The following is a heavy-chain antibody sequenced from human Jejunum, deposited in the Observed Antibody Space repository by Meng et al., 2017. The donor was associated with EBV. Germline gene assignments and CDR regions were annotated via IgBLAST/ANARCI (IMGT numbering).Heavy chain of an antibody. CDR2: IKSKTQGGTT. CDR3: VSAWVDP. J-gene: IGHJ5*02. CDR1: GFTFSNAW. V-gene: IGHV3-15*01. Sequence: VESGGGLVKPGGSLRLSGEGSGFTFSNAWMSWVRQRPGKGLEWIARIKSKTQGGTTDYAASVKGRFTVSRDDSENTVYLQMNSLTTEDTAMYYCVSAWVDPWGQGTLVTVSS.